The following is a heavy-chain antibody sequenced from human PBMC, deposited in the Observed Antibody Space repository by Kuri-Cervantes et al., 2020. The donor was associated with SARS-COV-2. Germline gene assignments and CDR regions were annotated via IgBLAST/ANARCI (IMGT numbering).Heavy chain of an antibody. CDR3: ARPYDEGPTTPN. CDR2: ISSSGSTI. D-gene: IGHD3-22*01. CDR1: GFTFSSYE. V-gene: IGHV3-48*03. J-gene: IGHJ4*02. Sequence: GGSLRLSCAASGFTFSSYEMNWVRQAPGKGLEWVSYISSSGSTIYYADSVKGRFTISRDNAKSPLYLQMNSLRAEDTAVYYCARPYDEGPTTPNWGQGTLVTVSS.